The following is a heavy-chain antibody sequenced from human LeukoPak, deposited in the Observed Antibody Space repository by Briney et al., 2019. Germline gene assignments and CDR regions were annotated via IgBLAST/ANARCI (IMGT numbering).Heavy chain of an antibody. CDR3: ARDQMVYAIPFDY. CDR1: GFTFSSYA. J-gene: IGHJ4*02. CDR2: ISGSGVST. V-gene: IGHV3-23*01. Sequence: GSLRLSCAASGFTFSSYAMSWVRQAPGKGLEWVSAISGSGVSTYYADSVKGRFTISRDNSKNTLYLQMNSLRAEDTAVYYCARDQMVYAIPFDYWGQGTLVTVSS. D-gene: IGHD2-8*01.